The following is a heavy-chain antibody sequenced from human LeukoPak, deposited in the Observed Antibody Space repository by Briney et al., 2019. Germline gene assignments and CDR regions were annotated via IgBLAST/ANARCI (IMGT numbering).Heavy chain of an antibody. CDR1: GYTFTSYG. V-gene: IGHV1-18*01. D-gene: IGHD6-19*01. J-gene: IGHJ4*02. CDR3: ATTIGPLSSGWYGVDY. CDR2: SSPYNGNT. Sequence: ASVKVSCNASGYTFTSYGTMWVRQSPGQGLEWMGWSSPYNGNTNYAQKLQGRVIMTTDTTSSTAYMELRSLRSADTAVYYCATTIGPLSSGWYGVDYWGQGTLVTVSS.